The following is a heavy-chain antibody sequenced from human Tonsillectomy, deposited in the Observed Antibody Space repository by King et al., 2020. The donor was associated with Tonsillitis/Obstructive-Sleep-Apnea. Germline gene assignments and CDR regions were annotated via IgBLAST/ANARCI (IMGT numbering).Heavy chain of an antibody. V-gene: IGHV3-23*04. CDR2: ISGSGGST. CDR3: ARGGSSTTKGFDP. J-gene: IGHJ5*02. Sequence: VQLVESGGGLVQPGGSLRLSCAASGFTFSSYAMSWVRQAPGKGLEWVSAISGSGGSTYYADSVKGRFTISRDNSKNTLYLQRNSRRAEDTAVYYGARGGSSTTKGFDPWGQGTLVTVSS. D-gene: IGHD2-2*01. CDR1: GFTFSSYA.